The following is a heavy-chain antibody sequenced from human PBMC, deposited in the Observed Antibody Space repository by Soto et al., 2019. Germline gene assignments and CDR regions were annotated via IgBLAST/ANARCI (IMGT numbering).Heavy chain of an antibody. CDR3: ARELRFLEWLCPDFDY. V-gene: IGHV4-39*02. D-gene: IGHD3-3*01. CDR2: IYYSGST. J-gene: IGHJ4*02. CDR1: GGSISSSSYY. Sequence: PSETLSLTCTVSGGSISSSSYYWGWIRQPPGKGLEWIGSIYYSGSTYYNPSLKSRVTISVDTSKNQFSLKLSSVTAADTAVYYCARELRFLEWLCPDFDYWGQGTLVTVPQ.